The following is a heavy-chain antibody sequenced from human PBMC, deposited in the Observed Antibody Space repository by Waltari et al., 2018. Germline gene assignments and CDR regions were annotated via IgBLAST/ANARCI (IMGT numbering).Heavy chain of an antibody. Sequence: QVQLKQWVAGLLTSTETLSLTVVVYGGFFRDYYWSFIRQPPGKGLEWIGESNDNGDTNYNPSLQSRVTISVDASKNQFSLKMTSVSASDTSIYYCARTPYTRLFDFWGQGTLVTVSS. CDR2: SNDNGDT. CDR1: GGFFRDYY. J-gene: IGHJ4*02. V-gene: IGHV4-34*01. D-gene: IGHD2-21*02. CDR3: ARTPYTRLFDF.